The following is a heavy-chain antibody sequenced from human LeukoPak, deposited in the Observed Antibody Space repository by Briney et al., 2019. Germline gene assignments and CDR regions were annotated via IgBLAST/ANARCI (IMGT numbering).Heavy chain of an antibody. CDR2: INPSGGST. Sequence: GASVKVSCKASGYTFTSYYMHWVRQAPGQGLEWMGIINPSGGSTSYAQKFQGRVTMTRDTSTSTVYMELSSLRSEDTAVYYCARGYCSSTSCRHNWFDPWGQGTLVTVSS. D-gene: IGHD2-2*01. CDR1: GYTFTSYY. J-gene: IGHJ5*02. CDR3: ARGYCSSTSCRHNWFDP. V-gene: IGHV1-46*01.